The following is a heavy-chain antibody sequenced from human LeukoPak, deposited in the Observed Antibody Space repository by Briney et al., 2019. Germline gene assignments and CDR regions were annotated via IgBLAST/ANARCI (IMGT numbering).Heavy chain of an antibody. D-gene: IGHD3-16*01. CDR1: GFTLSDSW. J-gene: IGHJ6*02. CDR3: ATYTHWVAGDV. CDR2: MNQDGSEK. V-gene: IGHV3-7*01. Sequence: GGSLRLSCGASGFTLSDSWMSWVRQAPGKGLEWVANMNQDGSEKAYVDSGKGRFAISRDNARNSLYLQMSSLRAEDTAVYYCATYTHWVAGDVWGQGTTVTVSS.